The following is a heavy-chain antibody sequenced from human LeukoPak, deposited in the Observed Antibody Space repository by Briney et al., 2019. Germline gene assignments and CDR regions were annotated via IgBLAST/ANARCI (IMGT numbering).Heavy chain of an antibody. V-gene: IGHV1-24*01. D-gene: IGHD1-26*01. CDR2: FDPEDGET. J-gene: IGHJ4*02. CDR3: AIWGTGSFSDPAFDY. Sequence: ASVKVSCKASGYTFTGYYMHWVRQAPGQGLEWMGGFDPEDGETIYAQKFQGRVTMTEDTSTDTAYMELTSLTSEDTAVYYCAIWGTGSFSDPAFDYWGQGTLVTVSS. CDR1: GYTFTGYY.